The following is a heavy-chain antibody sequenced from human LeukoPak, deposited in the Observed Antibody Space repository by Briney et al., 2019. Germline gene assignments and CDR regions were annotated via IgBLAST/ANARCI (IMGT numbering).Heavy chain of an antibody. D-gene: IGHD4-17*01. V-gene: IGHV3-49*04. CDR1: GFTFSSYA. J-gene: IGHJ4*02. CDR2: IRRKGYGGTT. CDR3: NRQYGDYAFDY. Sequence: GGSLRLSCAASGFTFSSYAMSWVRQAPGKGLEWEGFIRRKGYGGTTEYAASVKGRFTISREDSKSIAYLQMNSLKTEDTAEYYCNRQYGDYAFDYWGQGTLVTVSS.